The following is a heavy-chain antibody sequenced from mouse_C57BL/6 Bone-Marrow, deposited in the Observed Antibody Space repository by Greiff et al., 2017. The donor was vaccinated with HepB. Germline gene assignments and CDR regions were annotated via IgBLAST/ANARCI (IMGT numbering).Heavy chain of an antibody. V-gene: IGHV5-15*01. CDR3: ARRGYRGAMDY. CDR2: ISNLAYSI. CDR1: GFTFSDYG. J-gene: IGHJ4*01. Sequence: EVQLVESGGGLVQPGGSLKLSCAASGFTFSDYGMAWVRQAPRKGPEWVAFISNLAYSIYYADTVTGRFTISRENAKNTLYLEMSSLRSEDTAMYYCARRGYRGAMDYWGQGTSVTVSS. D-gene: IGHD2-14*01.